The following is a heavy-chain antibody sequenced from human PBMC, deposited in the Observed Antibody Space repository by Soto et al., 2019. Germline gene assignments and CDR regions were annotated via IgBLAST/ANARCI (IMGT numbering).Heavy chain of an antibody. CDR1: GDSISGYY. Sequence: PSETLSLTCSVSGDSISGYYWSWVRQPPGKGLEWIAYISSSGTTSYNPSLKSRVTISVDTSKNQFSLKVNSVTTADTAVYYCARIRSGWYWFDPWGQGTLVTVYS. D-gene: IGHD6-19*01. V-gene: IGHV4-59*01. CDR3: ARIRSGWYWFDP. CDR2: ISSSGTT. J-gene: IGHJ5*02.